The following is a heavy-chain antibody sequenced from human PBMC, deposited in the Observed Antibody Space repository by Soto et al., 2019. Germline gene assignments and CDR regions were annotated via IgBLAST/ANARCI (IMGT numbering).Heavy chain of an antibody. V-gene: IGHV4-39*01. CDR2: IYYSGST. D-gene: IGHD6-13*01. Sequence: PSETLSITCTVSGGSISSSSYYWGWIRQPPWKGLEWIGSIYYSGSTYYNPSLKSRVTISVDTSKNRFSLKLSSVTAADTAVYYCARHSAAAGLYYYYGMDVWGHRTTVTVSS. CDR3: ARHSAAAGLYYYYGMDV. CDR1: GGSISSSSYY. J-gene: IGHJ6*02.